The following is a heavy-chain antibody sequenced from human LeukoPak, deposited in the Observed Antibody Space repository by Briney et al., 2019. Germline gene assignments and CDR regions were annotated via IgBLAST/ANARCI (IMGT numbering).Heavy chain of an antibody. CDR2: IKQDGSEK. D-gene: IGHD6-19*01. CDR1: GFTFSSYC. Sequence: GGSLRLACAASGFTFSSYCMSWVRQAPGKGLEWVANIKQDGSEKYYVDSVKGRFTISRDNAKNSLYLQMNSLRAEDTAVYYCARDGDSGGWYGFDYWGQGTLVTVSS. CDR3: ARDGDSGGWYGFDY. J-gene: IGHJ4*02. V-gene: IGHV3-7*01.